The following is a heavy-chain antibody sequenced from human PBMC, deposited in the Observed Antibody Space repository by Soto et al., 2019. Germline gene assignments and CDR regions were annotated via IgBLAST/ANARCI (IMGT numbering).Heavy chain of an antibody. CDR2: IIPIFGTA. J-gene: IGHJ6*02. Sequence: GASVKVSCKASGGTFSSYAISWVRQAPGQGLEWMGGIIPIFGTANYAQKFQGRVTITADESTSTAYMELSSLRSEDTAVYYCARDQSESGYPLDYYYYGMDVWGQGTTVTVSS. D-gene: IGHD3-22*01. CDR3: ARDQSESGYPLDYYYYGMDV. CDR1: GGTFSSYA. V-gene: IGHV1-69*13.